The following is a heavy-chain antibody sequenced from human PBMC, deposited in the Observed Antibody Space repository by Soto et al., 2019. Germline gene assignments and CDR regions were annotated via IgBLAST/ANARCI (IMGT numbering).Heavy chain of an antibody. V-gene: IGHV2-5*02. CDR1: GFSVSTSGVG. J-gene: IGHJ6*02. CDR3: AHKGGRGAGMDV. Sequence: QITLKESGPTLVKPTQTLTLTCTFSGFSVSTSGVGVAWIRQPPGKALEWLALIYWDGDERYSPSLQSRVTITKDTSKNQVVLTMTNMDPVDTATYYCAHKGGRGAGMDVWGQGTTVTVSS. D-gene: IGHD2-15*01. CDR2: IYWDGDE.